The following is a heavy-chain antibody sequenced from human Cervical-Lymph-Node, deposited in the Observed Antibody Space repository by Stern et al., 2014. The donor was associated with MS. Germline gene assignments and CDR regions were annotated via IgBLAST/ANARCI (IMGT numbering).Heavy chain of an antibody. CDR2: VIPFVGTS. CDR1: GG. V-gene: IGHV1-69*06. CDR3: ARGTGDNWFGP. J-gene: IGHJ5*02. D-gene: IGHD3/OR15-3a*01. Sequence: VQLVQSGAEVKKPGSSVKVSCKSSGGISWVRQAPGQGLEWMGGVIPFVGTSYYAQKFQGRVTITADTSANTTYLHLSRLTSADTAVYYCARGTGDNWFGPWGQGTLVTVSS.